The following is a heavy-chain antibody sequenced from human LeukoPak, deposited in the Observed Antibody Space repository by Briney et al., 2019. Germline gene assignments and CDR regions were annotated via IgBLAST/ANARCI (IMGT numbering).Heavy chain of an antibody. Sequence: PSETLSLTCTVSGGSISSYYWSWIRQPPGKGLEWIGYIYYSGSTNYNPSLKSRVTISVGTSKNQFSLKLSSVTAADTAVYYCASLLLWFGDDAFDTWGQGTMVTVSS. D-gene: IGHD3-10*01. J-gene: IGHJ3*02. V-gene: IGHV4-59*01. CDR1: GGSISSYY. CDR3: ASLLLWFGDDAFDT. CDR2: IYYSGST.